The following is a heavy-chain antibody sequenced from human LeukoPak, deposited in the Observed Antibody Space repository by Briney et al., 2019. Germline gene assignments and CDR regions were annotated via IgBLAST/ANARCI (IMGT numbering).Heavy chain of an antibody. D-gene: IGHD6-13*01. CDR3: GRGLNPGYSSGWYARLGFYFAY. CDR1: GYTFTGYY. V-gene: IGHV1-2*02. Sequence: ASVKVSCKASGYTFTGYYMHWVRQAPGQGLEWMGWINPNSGGTNYAQKFQGRVTMTRDTSISTAYMELSRLRSDDTAVYYCGRGLNPGYSSGWYARLGFYFAYGGREPRVTVSS. J-gene: IGHJ4*02. CDR2: INPNSGGT.